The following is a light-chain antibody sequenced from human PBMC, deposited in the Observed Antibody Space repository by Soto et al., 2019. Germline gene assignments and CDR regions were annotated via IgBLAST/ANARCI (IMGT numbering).Light chain of an antibody. CDR2: GAS. CDR1: QSVSSSY. Sequence: EIVLTQSPGTLSLSPGERATLSCRASQSVSSSYLAWYQQKPGQAPRLLIYGASSRATGIPDRFSGSGSGTDFTLTISRMEPEDFAGYYCQQHCSSPALTFGGGTKVELK. V-gene: IGKV3-20*01. J-gene: IGKJ4*01. CDR3: QQHCSSPALT.